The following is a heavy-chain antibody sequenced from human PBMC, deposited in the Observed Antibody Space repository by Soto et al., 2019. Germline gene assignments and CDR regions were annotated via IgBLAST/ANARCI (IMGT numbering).Heavy chain of an antibody. CDR3: ATQNQIFVSGGTCTPFDL. J-gene: IGHJ4*02. V-gene: IGHV3-23*01. CDR2: ISVSGDST. D-gene: IGHD6-19*01. CDR1: GFTFTTYA. Sequence: SLRLSCAASGFTFTTYAMNWVRQAPGKGLGWVSTISVSGDSTYYADSVKGRFAVSRDNSKNTIYLQMNSLRAEDTAIYYCATQNQIFVSGGTCTPFDLGGQRSMV.